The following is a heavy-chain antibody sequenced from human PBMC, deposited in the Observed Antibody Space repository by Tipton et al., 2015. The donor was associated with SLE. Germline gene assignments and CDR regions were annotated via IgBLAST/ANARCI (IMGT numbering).Heavy chain of an antibody. CDR2: INHSGST. CDR1: GGSFSGYY. V-gene: IGHV4-34*01. Sequence: TLSLTCAVYGGSFSGYYWSWIRQPPGKGLEWIGEINHSGSTNCNPSLKGRVTISVDTSKNQFSLKLSSVTAADTAVYYCAKRNDFWSGYYGYYYGMDVWGQGTTVTVSS. CDR3: AKRNDFWSGYYGYYYGMDV. D-gene: IGHD3-3*01. J-gene: IGHJ6*02.